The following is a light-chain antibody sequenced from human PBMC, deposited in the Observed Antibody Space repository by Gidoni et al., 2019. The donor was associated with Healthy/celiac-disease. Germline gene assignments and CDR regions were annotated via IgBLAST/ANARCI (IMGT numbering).Light chain of an antibody. CDR2: AAS. CDR3: QQSYSTPIT. Sequence: DIQMTQSPSSLSASVGDRVTITCRASQSISSYLNWYQQKPGKPPKLLIYAASSLQSGVPSRFSGSGSGTDFTLTISSLQPEDFATYYCQQSYSTPITFXXXTRLEIK. CDR1: QSISSY. V-gene: IGKV1-39*01. J-gene: IGKJ5*01.